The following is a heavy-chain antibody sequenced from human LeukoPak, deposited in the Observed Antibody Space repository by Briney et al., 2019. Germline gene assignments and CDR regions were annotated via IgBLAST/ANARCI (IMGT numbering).Heavy chain of an antibody. CDR2: INPNSGGT. CDR3: ARARGYSYENDY. Sequence: ASVKVSCKASGYTFTGYYMHWVRQAPGQGLVWMGWINPNSGGTNYAQKFQGRVTMTRDTSISTAYMELSRLRSDDTAVYYCARARGYSYENDYWGQGTLVTVSS. D-gene: IGHD5-18*01. V-gene: IGHV1-2*02. CDR1: GYTFTGYY. J-gene: IGHJ4*02.